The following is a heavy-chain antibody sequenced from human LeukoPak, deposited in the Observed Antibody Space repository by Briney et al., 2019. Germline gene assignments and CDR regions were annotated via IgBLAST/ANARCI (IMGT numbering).Heavy chain of an antibody. J-gene: IGHJ1*01. Sequence: GESLKISCKGSGYSFTTYLIGWVRQMPGKGLEWMGIVYPGDSDTTYSPSFQGQVTISADKSISTAYLQWSGLTASDTAMYYCARLADGDFHHWGQGTLVTVSS. V-gene: IGHV5-51*01. CDR3: ARLADGDFHH. CDR1: GYSFTTYL. D-gene: IGHD4-17*01. CDR2: VYPGDSDT.